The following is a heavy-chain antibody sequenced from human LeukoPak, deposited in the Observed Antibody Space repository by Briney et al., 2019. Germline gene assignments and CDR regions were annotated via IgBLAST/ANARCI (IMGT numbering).Heavy chain of an antibody. J-gene: IGHJ4*02. Sequence: PSETLSLTCTVSGGSISSSDYYWSWIRQPPGKGLEWIGYIHYSGSTYYTPSLKSRLTISVDTSRNQFSLKLSSVIAADTAIYYCARDTMQQLVPDYWGQGALVTVSS. V-gene: IGHV4-30-4*01. CDR3: ARDTMQQLVPDY. D-gene: IGHD6-13*01. CDR2: IHYSGST. CDR1: GGSISSSDYY.